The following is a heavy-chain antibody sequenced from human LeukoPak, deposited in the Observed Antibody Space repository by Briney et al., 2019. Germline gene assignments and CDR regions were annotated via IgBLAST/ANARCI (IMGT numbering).Heavy chain of an antibody. CDR2: ISWNSGSI. Sequence: PGGSLRLSCAASGFTLSTFDMNWVRQAPGKGLEWVSGISWNSGSIGYADSVKGRFTISRDNAKNSLYLQMNSLRAEDTALYYCAKDDFDYWGQGTLVTVSS. V-gene: IGHV3-9*01. CDR3: AKDDFDY. J-gene: IGHJ4*02. CDR1: GFTLSTFD.